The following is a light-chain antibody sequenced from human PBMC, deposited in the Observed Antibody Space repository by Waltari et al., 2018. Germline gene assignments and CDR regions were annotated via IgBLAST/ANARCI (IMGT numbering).Light chain of an antibody. V-gene: IGLV2-23*02. CDR3: CSYAGLGIYV. J-gene: IGLJ1*01. CDR2: EVT. CDR1: SSDVGNYNL. Sequence: QSGLTQPASVSGSPGQSITISCTGTSSDVGNYNLVSWYQQYPGKAPQLMVYEVTKRTAGVSVCFSGTKSGNTASLTIYGLQSEDEADYYCCSYAGLGIYVFGTGTKVTVL.